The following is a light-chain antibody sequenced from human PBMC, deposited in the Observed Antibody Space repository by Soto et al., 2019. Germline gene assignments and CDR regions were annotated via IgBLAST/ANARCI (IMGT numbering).Light chain of an antibody. CDR3: QQYNDYWT. J-gene: IGKJ2*01. V-gene: IGKV1-5*01. CDR1: QSISGW. CDR2: DSS. Sequence: DTQLTQSPSTLSASVGDRVTITCRASQSISGWLAWYQQKPGKAPTLLIYDSSTLESGVPSRFSGSGSGTEFTLSISSLQPDDFATYFCQQYNDYWTFGQGTKLEIK.